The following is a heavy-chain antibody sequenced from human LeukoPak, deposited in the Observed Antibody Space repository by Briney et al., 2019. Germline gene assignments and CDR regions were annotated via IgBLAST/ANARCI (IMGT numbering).Heavy chain of an antibody. D-gene: IGHD4-17*01. CDR1: GFTFDDYG. J-gene: IGHJ4*02. CDR2: INWSGGST. V-gene: IGHV3-20*04. Sequence: GGSLRLSCLTSGFTFDDYGVSWVRQAPGKGLEWVSGINWSGGSTNYADSVKGRFTIPRDNAKKSLYLQMNSLRVEDTALYYCAREDGAASNFDYWGQGTLVTVSS. CDR3: AREDGAASNFDY.